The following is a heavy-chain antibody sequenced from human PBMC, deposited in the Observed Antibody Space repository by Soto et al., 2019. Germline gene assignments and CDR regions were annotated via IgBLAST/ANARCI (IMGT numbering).Heavy chain of an antibody. V-gene: IGHV1-18*01. J-gene: IGHJ5*02. CDR2: ISAYNCNT. CDR1: AYTFTSYG. D-gene: IGHD6-19*01. Sequence: VASVKVSCKPSAYTFTSYGISCVRQAPGQGLEWMRWISAYNCNTNYAQKLQGRVTMTTDTSTSTAYMELRSLRSDDTAVYYCARGEQWLAYNWFDPWGQGTLVTVSS. CDR3: ARGEQWLAYNWFDP.